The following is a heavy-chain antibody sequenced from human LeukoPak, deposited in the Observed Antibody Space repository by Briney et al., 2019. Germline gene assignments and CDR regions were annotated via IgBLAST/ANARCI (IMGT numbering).Heavy chain of an antibody. Sequence: GGSLRLSCAASGFTFNNYAMSWVRQAPGKGPEWVSAVTGSGGDTFYEDSVKGRFTVSRDNSKNTLSLQMNSLRVEDTALYYCAKSRAAATTLLFDYWGQGTLVTVSS. CDR2: VTGSGGDT. J-gene: IGHJ4*02. CDR1: GFTFNNYA. CDR3: AKSRAAATTLLFDY. D-gene: IGHD6-13*01. V-gene: IGHV3-23*01.